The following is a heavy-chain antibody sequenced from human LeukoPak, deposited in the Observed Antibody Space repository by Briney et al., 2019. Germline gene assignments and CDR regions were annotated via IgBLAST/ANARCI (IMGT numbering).Heavy chain of an antibody. Sequence: ASVKVSCKASGGTFSSYAISWVRQAPGQGLEWMGGIIPIFGTANYAQKFQGRVTITADESTSTAYMELSSLRSEDTAVYYCARVRHHYYYDSSGYYDMGDWGQGTLVTVSS. CDR2: IIPIFGTA. CDR1: GGTFSSYA. V-gene: IGHV1-69*13. J-gene: IGHJ4*02. CDR3: ARVRHHYYYDSSGYYDMGD. D-gene: IGHD3-22*01.